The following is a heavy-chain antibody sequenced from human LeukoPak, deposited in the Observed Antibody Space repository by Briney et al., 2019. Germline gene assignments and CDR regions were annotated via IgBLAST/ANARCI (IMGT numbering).Heavy chain of an antibody. D-gene: IGHD6-13*01. CDR2: IYHSGSA. CDR3: ARAYSSSWCDAFDI. V-gene: IGHV4-38-2*02. Sequence: SETLSLTCTVSDYSISSGYYWGWIRQSPGKGLEWIGTIYHSGSAYYNPSLKSRVTISVDTSKNQFSLRLTSVTAADTAVYYCARAYSSSWCDAFDIWGQGTMVTVSS. CDR1: DYSISSGYY. J-gene: IGHJ3*02.